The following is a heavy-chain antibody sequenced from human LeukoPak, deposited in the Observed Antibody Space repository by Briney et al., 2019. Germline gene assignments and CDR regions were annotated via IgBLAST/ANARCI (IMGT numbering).Heavy chain of an antibody. V-gene: IGHV5-51*01. CDR2: IYPGDSDT. CDR3: ARWVTADRGKKDAFDI. CDR1: GYTFTSYW. J-gene: IGHJ3*02. Sequence: GESLKISCKGSGYTFTSYWIGWVRQMPGKGLEWMGIIYPGDSDTRYSPSFQGQVTFSADKSITTVYLQWSSLKASDTAMYYCARWVTADRGKKDAFDIWGQGTMVTVYS. D-gene: IGHD2-21*02.